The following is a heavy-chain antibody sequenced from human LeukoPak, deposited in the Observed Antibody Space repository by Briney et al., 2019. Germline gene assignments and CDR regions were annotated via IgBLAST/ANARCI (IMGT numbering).Heavy chain of an antibody. D-gene: IGHD3-10*01. V-gene: IGHV3-7*01. CDR3: TGSSGY. CDR1: GFTFSRSW. Sequence: GGSLSLSCAASGFTFSRSWMSWVRQAPGKGLEWVANIKKDGSEEYYVDSVKGRFTISRDNAKNSLYLQMNSLRGEDTGVYYCTGSSGYWGQGTLVIVSS. J-gene: IGHJ4*02. CDR2: IKKDGSEE.